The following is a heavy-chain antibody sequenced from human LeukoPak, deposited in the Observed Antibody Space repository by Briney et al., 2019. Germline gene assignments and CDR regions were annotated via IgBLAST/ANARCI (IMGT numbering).Heavy chain of an antibody. CDR3: ARVHGAYPFDL. D-gene: IGHD4/OR15-4a*01. V-gene: IGHV3-21*01. CDR2: ISSSGSYI. Sequence: PGGSLRLSCAASAFTFSSYSMNWVRQAPGKGLEWVSSISSSGSYIYYADSVKGRFTISRDNAKNSLYLQMNSLRAEDTAVYYCARVHGAYPFDLWGQGNLVTVSS. J-gene: IGHJ4*02. CDR1: AFTFSSYS.